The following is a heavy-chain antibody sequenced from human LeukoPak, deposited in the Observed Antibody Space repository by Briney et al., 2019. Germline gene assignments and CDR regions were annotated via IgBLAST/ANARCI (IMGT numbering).Heavy chain of an antibody. CDR1: GFTFSSYS. CDR3: ASLQLWFNGWGEGAFDI. D-gene: IGHD5-18*01. Sequence: PGGSLRLSCAASGFTFSSYSMNWVRQAPGKGLEWVAVISYDGSNKYYADSVKGRFTISRDNSKNTLYLQMNSLRAEDTAMYYCASLQLWFNGWGEGAFDIWGQGTMVTVSS. CDR2: ISYDGSNK. J-gene: IGHJ3*02. V-gene: IGHV3-30*03.